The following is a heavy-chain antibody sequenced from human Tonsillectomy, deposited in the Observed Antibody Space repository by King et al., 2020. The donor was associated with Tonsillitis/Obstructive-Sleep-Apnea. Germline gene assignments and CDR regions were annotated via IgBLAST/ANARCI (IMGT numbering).Heavy chain of an antibody. CDR3: ARRFPAAISSDY. D-gene: IGHD2-2*02. Sequence: VQLVESGGGLVQPGGSLRLSCAASGFTVSSNYMSWVRQAPGKGLEWVSVIYSGGSTYNADSVKGRFTISRDNSKNTLYLQMNSLRAEDTAVYYCARRFPAAISSDYWGQGTLVTVSS. J-gene: IGHJ4*02. V-gene: IGHV3-66*01. CDR1: GFTVSSNY. CDR2: IYSGGST.